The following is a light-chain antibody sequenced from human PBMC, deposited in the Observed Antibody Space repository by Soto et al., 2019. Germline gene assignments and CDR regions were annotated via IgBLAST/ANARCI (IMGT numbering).Light chain of an antibody. Sequence: ETVLTQSPGTLSLSPGERATLSCSASQSVSRNNLVWYQQRPGQPPRLLIYGASSRATGIPDRFSGSGSGTDFSLTISRLETEDFAVYYCQQHGDSTITFGQGTRLEIK. CDR2: GAS. CDR1: QSVSRNN. J-gene: IGKJ5*01. V-gene: IGKV3-20*01. CDR3: QQHGDSTIT.